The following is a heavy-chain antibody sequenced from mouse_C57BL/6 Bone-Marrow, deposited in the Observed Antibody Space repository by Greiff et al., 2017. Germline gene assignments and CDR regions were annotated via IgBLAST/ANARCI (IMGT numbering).Heavy chain of an antibody. J-gene: IGHJ4*01. Sequence: QVQLKESGAELVMPGASVKLSCKASGYTFTSYWMHWVKQRPGQGLEWIGEIDPSDSYTNYNQKFKGKSTLTVDKSSSTAYMQLSSLTSEDSAVYYCASVLLDYWGQGTSVTVSS. V-gene: IGHV1-69*01. CDR2: IDPSDSYT. D-gene: IGHD1-1*01. CDR1: GYTFTSYW. CDR3: ASVLLDY.